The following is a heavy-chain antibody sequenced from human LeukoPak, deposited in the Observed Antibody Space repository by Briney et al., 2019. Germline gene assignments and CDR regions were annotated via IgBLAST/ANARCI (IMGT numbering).Heavy chain of an antibody. Sequence: SETLSLTCTVSGGSISSGGYYWSWIRQPPGKGLEWIGYIYHSGSTYYNPSLKSRVTISVDRSKNQFSLKLSSVTAADTAVYYCARKPIVSSSWYYFDYWGQGTLVTVSS. V-gene: IGHV4-30-2*01. CDR1: GGSISSGGYY. CDR3: ARKPIVSSSWYYFDY. J-gene: IGHJ4*02. D-gene: IGHD6-13*01. CDR2: IYHSGST.